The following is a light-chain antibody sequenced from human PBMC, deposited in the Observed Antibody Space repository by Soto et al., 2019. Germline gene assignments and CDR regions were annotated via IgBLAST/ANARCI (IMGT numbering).Light chain of an antibody. CDR3: QQRSNWPSIT. CDR1: KSVSSY. Sequence: EIVLTQSPATLSLSPGERATLSCRASKSVSSYLAWYQQKPGQAPRLLIYDASNRATGIPARFSGSGSGTDLTLTISSPEPEDFAVYYCQQRSNWPSITFGQGTRLDIK. V-gene: IGKV3-11*01. CDR2: DAS. J-gene: IGKJ5*01.